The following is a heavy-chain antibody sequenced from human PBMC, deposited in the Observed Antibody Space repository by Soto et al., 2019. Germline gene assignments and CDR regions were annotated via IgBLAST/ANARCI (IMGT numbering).Heavy chain of an antibody. CDR2: ILPIFDTT. CDR3: ATGGRGYSSAPRFYFEY. CDR1: GGIFSSNV. J-gene: IGHJ4*02. V-gene: IGHV1-69*01. Sequence: QVQLVQSGAEVKKPGSSLKFSCQVSGGIFSSNVFSWVRQAPGQGLEWMGGILPIFDTTHYAQKFQGRVTITADESTSTAYMELSSLKSEDTALYYCATGGRGYSSAPRFYFEYWGQGTLVTVSS. D-gene: IGHD5-18*01.